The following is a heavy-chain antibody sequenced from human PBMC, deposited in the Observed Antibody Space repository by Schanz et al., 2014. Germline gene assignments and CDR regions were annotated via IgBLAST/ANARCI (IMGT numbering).Heavy chain of an antibody. CDR2: INVYNGDT. CDR3: ARNIIATARAYDI. Sequence: QVHLVQSGAEVRKPGASVKVSCKASGYTFSSYGLSWVRQAPGQGLEWMGWINVYNGDTKFAKTFQDRLTLTTDTSTSTAYMELRSLRSDDTAVYYCARNIIATARAYDIWGQGTMVTVSS. V-gene: IGHV1-18*04. CDR1: GYTFSSYG. J-gene: IGHJ3*02. D-gene: IGHD6-13*01.